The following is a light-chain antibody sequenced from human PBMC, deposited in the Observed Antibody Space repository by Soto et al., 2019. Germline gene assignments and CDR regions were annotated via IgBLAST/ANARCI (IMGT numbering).Light chain of an antibody. J-gene: IGLJ1*01. CDR3: CSYAGAGTDNYV. V-gene: IGLV2-23*01. CDR2: DDI. Sequence: SVLAQPASVSGSPGQSVTISCSGTGSDIGTYNFVSWYQQHPGKAPQFIIYDDIKRPSGVSNRFSGSKSGNTAPLTISGLQAEDEADYYCCSYAGAGTDNYVFGSGTKVTVL. CDR1: GSDIGTYNF.